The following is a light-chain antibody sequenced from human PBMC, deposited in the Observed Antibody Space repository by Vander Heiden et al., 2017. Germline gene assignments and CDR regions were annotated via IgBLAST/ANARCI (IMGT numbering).Light chain of an antibody. CDR3: STYAGTNNWGV. CDR2: DVT. Sequence: QSALPQPPPASGSPGQSVTLSCTGTTSDICAHHYVPWYQQHPGKAPKHVIYDVTKRPSGVPDRFSASKSGNTASLTVSELRAEDEADYYGSTYAGTNNWGVFGGGTKLTVL. V-gene: IGLV2-8*01. CDR1: TSDICAHHY. J-gene: IGLJ2*01.